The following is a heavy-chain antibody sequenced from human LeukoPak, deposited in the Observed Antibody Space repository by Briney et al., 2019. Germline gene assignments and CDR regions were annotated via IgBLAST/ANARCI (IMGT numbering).Heavy chain of an antibody. CDR1: GFTFTTYC. D-gene: IGHD6-13*01. CDR2: INQDGTEK. J-gene: IGHJ4*02. CDR3: TTSIAAAGTGDY. Sequence: GGSLRLSCAASGFTFTTYCMSWVRQLPGKGLEWVANINQDGTEKYYVDSVKGRFTISRDNAKNSLDLQMNSLRVEDTAVYYCTTSIAAAGTGDYWGQGTLVTVSS. V-gene: IGHV3-7*03.